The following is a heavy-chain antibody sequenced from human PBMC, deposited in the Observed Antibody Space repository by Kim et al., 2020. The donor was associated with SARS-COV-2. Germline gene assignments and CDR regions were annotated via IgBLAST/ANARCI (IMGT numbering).Heavy chain of an antibody. V-gene: IGHV1-2*02. CDR1: VYTVTGYF. CDR3: ARVDYGSENLDY. D-gene: IGHD3-10*01. J-gene: IGHJ4*02. CDR2: INPNSGGK. Sequence: ASVKVSCKASVYTVTGYFMHLLRQSPGHGLDWMGWINPNSGGKNYAQKFQCRVTITRETPNSTAYMELSRLRSDDTAVYYCARVDYGSENLDYWGQGTLV.